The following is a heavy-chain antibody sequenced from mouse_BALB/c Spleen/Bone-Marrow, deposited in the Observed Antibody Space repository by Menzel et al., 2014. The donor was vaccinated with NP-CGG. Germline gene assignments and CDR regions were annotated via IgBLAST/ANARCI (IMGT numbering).Heavy chain of an antibody. V-gene: IGHV5-6-3*01. CDR2: INSNGGST. CDR3: ARGNYGNYVDYFDY. Sequence: EVQVVESGGGLVQPGGSLELSCAASGFTFSSYGMSWVRQTPDKRLELVASINSNGGSTYYPDSVKGRFTISRDNAKNTLSLQMSSLKSEDTAMYYCARGNYGNYVDYFDYWGQGITLTVSS. D-gene: IGHD2-1*01. J-gene: IGHJ2*01. CDR1: GFTFSSYG.